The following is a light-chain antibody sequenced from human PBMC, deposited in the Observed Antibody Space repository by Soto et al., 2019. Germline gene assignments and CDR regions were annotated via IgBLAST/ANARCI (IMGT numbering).Light chain of an antibody. CDR1: QSISSY. V-gene: IGKV1-39*01. CDR3: QQSYNLPLT. CDR2: AAS. J-gene: IGKJ3*01. Sequence: DIQMTQSPSSLSASVGDRVTITCRASQSISSYLNWYQLKPGKAPNLLIYAASSLQSGVPPRFNGSGSGTDFTLTISSLQPEDFAAYFCQQSYNLPLTFGPGTKVDIK.